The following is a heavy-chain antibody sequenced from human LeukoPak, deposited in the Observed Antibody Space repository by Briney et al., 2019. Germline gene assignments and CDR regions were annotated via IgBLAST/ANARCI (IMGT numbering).Heavy chain of an antibody. J-gene: IGHJ4*02. Sequence: SETLSLTCAVYGGSFSGYYWNWIRQPPGKGLEWIGEINHSGSTNYNPPLRSRVTISVDTSKSQFSLKLSSVTAADTAVYYCARAQYVDIGGFYPGYWGQGTLVTVSS. CDR2: INHSGST. D-gene: IGHD3-22*01. V-gene: IGHV4-34*01. CDR3: ARAQYVDIGGFYPGY. CDR1: GGSFSGYY.